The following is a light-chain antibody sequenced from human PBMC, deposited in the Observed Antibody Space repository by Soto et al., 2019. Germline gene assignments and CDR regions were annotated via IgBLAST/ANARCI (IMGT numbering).Light chain of an antibody. Sequence: DIVMTQSPDSLAVSLGERATINCKSSQSVLYSSNNKNYLAWYQQRPGQPPKLLIYWASTRESGVPDRFSGSGSGTDFTLTNTSLQAEDVAVYYCQQYESTPPTCGQGTKLEIK. CDR3: QQYESTPPT. CDR2: WAS. CDR1: QSVLYSSNNKNY. V-gene: IGKV4-1*01. J-gene: IGKJ2*01.